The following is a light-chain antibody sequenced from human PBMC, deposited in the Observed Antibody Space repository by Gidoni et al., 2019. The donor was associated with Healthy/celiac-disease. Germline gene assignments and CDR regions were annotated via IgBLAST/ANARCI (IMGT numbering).Light chain of an antibody. V-gene: IGLV1-47*01. CDR1: SSNIGSNY. J-gene: IGLJ3*02. Sequence: QSVLTTPPSAPGTPGQRVTISCSGSSSNIGSNYVYWYQQLPGTAPKLLIYRNNQRPSGVPDRFSGSKSGTSASRAISGLRSEDEADYYCAAWDDSLWVFGGGTKLTVL. CDR3: AAWDDSLWV. CDR2: RNN.